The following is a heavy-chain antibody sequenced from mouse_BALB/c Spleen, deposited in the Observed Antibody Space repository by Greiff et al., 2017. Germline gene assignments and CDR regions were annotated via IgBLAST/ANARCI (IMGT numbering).Heavy chain of an antibody. Sequence: QVQLKESGPGLVAPSQSLSITCTVSGFSLTSYGVHWVRQPPGKGLEWLGVIWAGGSTNYNSALMSRLSISKDNSKSQVFLKMNSLQTDDTAMYYCAREGEGNYGFAYWGQGTLVTVSA. J-gene: IGHJ3*01. CDR2: IWAGGST. CDR3: AREGEGNYGFAY. D-gene: IGHD2-1*01. V-gene: IGHV2-9*02. CDR1: GFSLTSYG.